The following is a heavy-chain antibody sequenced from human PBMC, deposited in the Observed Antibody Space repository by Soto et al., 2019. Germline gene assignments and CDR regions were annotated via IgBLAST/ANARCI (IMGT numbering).Heavy chain of an antibody. V-gene: IGHV1-18*01. CDR1: GYTLTSYG. Sequence: ASVKVSCKASGYTLTSYGISWLRQAPGQGLEWMGWISAYNGNTIYAQNLQGRVTMTTDTSTTTASMELRSLRSDDTAIYYCERDNSRDFWSGYSHYYFDYWGQGTLVTVSS. D-gene: IGHD3-3*01. CDR3: ERDNSRDFWSGYSHYYFDY. J-gene: IGHJ4*02. CDR2: ISAYNGNT.